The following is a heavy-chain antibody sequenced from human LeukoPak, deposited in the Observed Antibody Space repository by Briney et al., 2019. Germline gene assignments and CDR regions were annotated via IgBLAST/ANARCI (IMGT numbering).Heavy chain of an antibody. CDR3: AKEWNYGDYVNDAFDI. J-gene: IGHJ3*02. Sequence: PGGSLRLSCAASGFTFSSYALSWVRQAPGKGLEWVSAISGSGGSTYYADSVKGRFTISRDNSKNTLYLQMNSLRAEDTAVYYCAKEWNYGDYVNDAFDIWGQGTMVTVSS. CDR1: GFTFSSYA. V-gene: IGHV3-23*01. CDR2: ISGSGGST. D-gene: IGHD4-17*01.